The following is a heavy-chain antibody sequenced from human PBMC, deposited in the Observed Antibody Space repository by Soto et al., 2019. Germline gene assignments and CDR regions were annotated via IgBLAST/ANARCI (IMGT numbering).Heavy chain of an antibody. CDR3: ARGLFPGGYYDSSGYYSWDYFDY. CDR2: IYYSGST. CDR1: GGSISSYY. V-gene: IGHV4-59*01. Sequence: PSETLSLTCTVSGGSISSYYWSWIRQPPGKGLEWIGYIYYSGSTNYNPSLKSRVTISVDTSKNQFSLKLSPVTAADTAVYYCARGLFPGGYYDSSGYYSWDYFDYWGQGTLVTVSS. J-gene: IGHJ4*02. D-gene: IGHD3-22*01.